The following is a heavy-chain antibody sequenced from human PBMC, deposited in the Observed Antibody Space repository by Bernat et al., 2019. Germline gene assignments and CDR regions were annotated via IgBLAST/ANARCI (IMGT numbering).Heavy chain of an antibody. D-gene: IGHD5-24*01. Sequence: QVQLVESGGGVVQPGRSLRLSCAASGFTFSSYAMHWVRQAPGKGLGWVAVISYDGSNKYYADSVKGRFTISRDNSKNTLYLQMNRLRAEDTAVYYCARDFEDGYNQGNYFDYWGQGTLVTVSS. CDR2: ISYDGSNK. CDR1: GFTFSSYA. J-gene: IGHJ4*02. V-gene: IGHV3-30-3*01. CDR3: ARDFEDGYNQGNYFDY.